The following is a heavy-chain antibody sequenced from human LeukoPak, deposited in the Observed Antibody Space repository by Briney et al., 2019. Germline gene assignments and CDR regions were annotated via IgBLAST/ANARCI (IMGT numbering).Heavy chain of an antibody. J-gene: IGHJ4*02. CDR2: ISSSSSYI. CDR3: ARGELYGDWYYFDY. V-gene: IGHV3-21*05. CDR1: GFTFSSYS. D-gene: IGHD4-17*01. Sequence: GGSLRLSCAASGFTFSSYSMNWVRQAPGKGLEWVSYISSSSSYIYYADSVKGRFTISRDNAKNSLYLQMNSLRAEDTAVYYCARGELYGDWYYFDYWGQGTLVTVSS.